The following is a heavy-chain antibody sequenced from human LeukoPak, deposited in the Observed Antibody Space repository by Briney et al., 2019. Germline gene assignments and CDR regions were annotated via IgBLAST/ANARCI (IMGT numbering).Heavy chain of an antibody. CDR1: GFTFSSYG. CDR2: IRYDGSNK. Sequence: PGGSLRLSCAASGFTFSSYGMHWVRQAPGKGLEWVAFIRYDGSNKYYADSVKGRFTISRDNSKNTLYLQMNSLRAEDTAVYYCAIDHIVVVPAASDYWGQGTLVTVSS. J-gene: IGHJ4*02. CDR3: AIDHIVVVPAASDY. D-gene: IGHD2-2*01. V-gene: IGHV3-30*02.